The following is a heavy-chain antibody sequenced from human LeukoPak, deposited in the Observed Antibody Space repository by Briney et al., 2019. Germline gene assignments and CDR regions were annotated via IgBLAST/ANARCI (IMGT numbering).Heavy chain of an antibody. V-gene: IGHV4-59*01. Sequence: NPSETLSLTCTVSVGSISSYYWSWIRQPPGKGLEWIGYIYYSGSTNYNPSLKSRVTISVDTSKNQFSLKLSSVTAADTAVYYCARDVGPGDPNNWFDPWGQGTLVTVS. D-gene: IGHD4-17*01. J-gene: IGHJ5*02. CDR3: ARDVGPGDPNNWFDP. CDR2: IYYSGST. CDR1: VGSISSYY.